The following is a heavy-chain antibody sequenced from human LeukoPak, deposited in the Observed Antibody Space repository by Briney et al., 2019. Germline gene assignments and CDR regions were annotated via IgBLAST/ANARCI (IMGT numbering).Heavy chain of an antibody. V-gene: IGHV4-39*01. Sequence: SETLSLTCTVSGGSISSSSYYWGWIRQPPGKGLEWIGSIYYSGNTYYNPSLKSRVTISVDTSKNQFSLKLSSVTASDTAVYYCARQLAGASIAALDYWGQGILVTVSS. CDR1: GGSISSSSYY. CDR2: IYYSGNT. CDR3: ARQLAGASIAALDY. J-gene: IGHJ4*02. D-gene: IGHD6-6*01.